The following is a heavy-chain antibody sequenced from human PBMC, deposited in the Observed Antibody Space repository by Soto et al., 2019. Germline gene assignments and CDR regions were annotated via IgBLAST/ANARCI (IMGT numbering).Heavy chain of an antibody. CDR1: GYTFTGYA. V-gene: IGHV1-3*01. CDR2: INAGNGNT. D-gene: IGHD3-9*01. Sequence: ASVKVSCKASGYTFTGYAMHWVRQAPGQRLEWMGWINAGNGNTKYSQKFQGRVTITRDTSASTAYMELSSLRSEDTAVYYCARKGPEDWPLDYWGQGTLVTVSS. CDR3: ARKGPEDWPLDY. J-gene: IGHJ4*02.